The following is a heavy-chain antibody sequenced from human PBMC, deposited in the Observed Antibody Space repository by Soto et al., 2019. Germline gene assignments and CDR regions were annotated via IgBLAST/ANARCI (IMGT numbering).Heavy chain of an antibody. J-gene: IGHJ4*02. CDR3: ARIYDYGIDY. Sequence: SETLSLTCTVSGGSISSYYWSWIRQPPGKGLEWIGYIYYSGSTNYNPSLKSRVTISVDTSKNQFSLKLSSVTAADTAVYYCARIYDYGIDYWGQGTLVTVSS. CDR2: IYYSGST. D-gene: IGHD4-17*01. CDR1: GGSISSYY. V-gene: IGHV4-59*08.